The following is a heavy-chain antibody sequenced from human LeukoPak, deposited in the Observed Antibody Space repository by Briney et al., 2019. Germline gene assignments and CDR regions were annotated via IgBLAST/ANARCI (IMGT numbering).Heavy chain of an antibody. D-gene: IGHD5-24*01. J-gene: IGHJ4*02. CDR3: AREPPEMATLDY. CDR2: IYYSGST. Sequence: SQTLSLTCTVSGGSISSGGYYWSWIRQHPGKGLEWIGYIYYSGSTYYNPSLKSRVTISVDTPKNQFSLKLSSVTAADTAVYYCAREPPEMATLDYWGQGTLVTVSS. V-gene: IGHV4-31*03. CDR1: GGSISSGGYY.